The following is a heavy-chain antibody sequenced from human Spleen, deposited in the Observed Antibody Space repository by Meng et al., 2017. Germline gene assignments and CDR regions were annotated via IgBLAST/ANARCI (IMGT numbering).Heavy chain of an antibody. CDR3: AREAWSRGYFDL. Sequence: QVPLQEAGPGVVRPSETLSLTCTVSGGSVSSSSNYWSWIRQPPGKGLEWIGYIYHSGSTNYNPSLKSRVTISVDTSKNQFSLRLSSVTAADTAVYYCAREAWSRGYFDLWGRGTLVTVSS. CDR2: IYHSGST. V-gene: IGHV4-61*01. CDR1: GGSVSSSSNY. J-gene: IGHJ2*01.